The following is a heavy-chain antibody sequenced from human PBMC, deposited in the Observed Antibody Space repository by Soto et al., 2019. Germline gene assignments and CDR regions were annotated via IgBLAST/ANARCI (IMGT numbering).Heavy chain of an antibody. J-gene: IGHJ4*02. CDR3: VRDLPPVDY. V-gene: IGHV1-18*01. Sequence: QVQLVRSGAELKKPGASVKVSCKASGYTFTSYGISWVRQAPGQGLEWMGWISAYNGNTNYAQKLQGRVTMTTDTSTSTANMELRSLRSDDTALYYCVRDLPPVDYWGQGTLVTVSS. CDR2: ISAYNGNT. CDR1: GYTFTSYG.